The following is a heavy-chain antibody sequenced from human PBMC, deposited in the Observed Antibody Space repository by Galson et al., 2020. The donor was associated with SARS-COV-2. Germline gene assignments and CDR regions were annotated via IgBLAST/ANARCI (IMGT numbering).Heavy chain of an antibody. J-gene: IGHJ5*02. CDR2: VSGDGGST. CDR1: GFSLHDYT. Sequence: GGSLRLSCAASGFSLHDYTMHWVRQVPGKGPEWVSLVSGDGGSTYYADSVRGRFTISRDNSKNSLYLQMNSLRTEDTALYYCARSPINDYVWMSDPWGQGTLVTVSS. CDR3: ARSPINDYVWMSDP. V-gene: IGHV3-43*01. D-gene: IGHD3-16*01.